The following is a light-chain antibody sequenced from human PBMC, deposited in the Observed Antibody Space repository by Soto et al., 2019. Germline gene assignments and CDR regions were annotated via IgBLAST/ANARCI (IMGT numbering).Light chain of an antibody. CDR3: GTWDSSLSAGV. J-gene: IGLJ3*02. CDR2: DNN. Sequence: QSVLTQPPSVSAAPGQKVTISGSGSRSNIGNNYVSWYQQLPGTAPKLLIYDNNKRPSGIPDRFSGSKSGTSATLGITGLQTGDEADYYCGTWDSSLSAGVFGGGTKLTVL. CDR1: RSNIGNNY. V-gene: IGLV1-51*01.